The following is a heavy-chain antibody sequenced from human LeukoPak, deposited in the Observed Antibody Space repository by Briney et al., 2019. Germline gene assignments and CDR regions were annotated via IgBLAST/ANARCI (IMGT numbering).Heavy chain of an antibody. V-gene: IGHV4-59*01. J-gene: IGHJ4*02. CDR1: GGSINGYY. CDR2: IYYTGST. CDR3: ARFSEYYHSSVHYLDY. Sequence: SQTLSLTCTVSGGSINGYYWSWIRQSPGKGLDSLGYIYYTGSTNSNPSLKSLVTMSVDTSRNQLFLSLSSVTAADTAVYYCARFSEYYHSSVHYLDYWGQGTLVSVSS. D-gene: IGHD3-22*01.